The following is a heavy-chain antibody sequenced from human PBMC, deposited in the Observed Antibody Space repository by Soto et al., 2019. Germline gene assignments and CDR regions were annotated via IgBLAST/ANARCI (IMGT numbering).Heavy chain of an antibody. CDR1: GYSFTSYW. Sequence: GESLKISCKGSGYSFTSYWIGWVRQMPGKGLEWMGIIYPGDSDTRYSPSFQGQVTISADKSISTAYLQWSSLKASDTAMYYCARERLVATIGSYYYYGMDVWGQGTTVTSP. CDR2: IYPGDSDT. V-gene: IGHV5-51*01. CDR3: ARERLVATIGSYYYYGMDV. J-gene: IGHJ6*02. D-gene: IGHD5-12*01.